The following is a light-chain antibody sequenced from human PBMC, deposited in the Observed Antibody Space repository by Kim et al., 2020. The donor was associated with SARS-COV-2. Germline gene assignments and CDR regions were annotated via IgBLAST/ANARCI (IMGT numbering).Light chain of an antibody. CDR2: GAS. CDR3: QQSATSRT. V-gene: IGKV3-20*01. Sequence: IVLTQSPGTLSLSPGERATLSCRASQSVTSNYLAWYQQKPGQAPRVLIYGASNRATGIPDRFSGSGSGTDFTLTISRLEAEDFAVYYCQQSATSRTFGQGTKVDIK. CDR1: QSVTSNY. J-gene: IGKJ1*01.